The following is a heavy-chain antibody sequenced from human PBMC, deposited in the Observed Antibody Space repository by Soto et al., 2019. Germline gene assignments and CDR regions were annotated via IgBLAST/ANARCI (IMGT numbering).Heavy chain of an antibody. CDR1: SVSNAW. CDR3: TTDHIVVVVAATPIWFDP. D-gene: IGHD2-15*01. Sequence: SVSNAWMNWVRQAPGKGLEWVGRIKSKTDGGTTDYAAPVKGRFIISRDDSKNTLYLQMNSLKTEDTAVYYCTTDHIVVVVAATPIWFDPWGQGTLVTVSS. CDR2: IKSKTDGGTT. J-gene: IGHJ5*02. V-gene: IGHV3-15*07.